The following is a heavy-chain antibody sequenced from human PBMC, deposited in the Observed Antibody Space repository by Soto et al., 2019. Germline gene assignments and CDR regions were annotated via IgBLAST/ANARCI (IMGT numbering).Heavy chain of an antibody. D-gene: IGHD4-17*01. CDR1: GITFSSYR. J-gene: IGHJ4*02. CDR3: ASGNRVGYGDPYFDY. Sequence: PGGSLRLSCAASGITFSSYRMNWVRQAPGKGLEWLSYISSSSSTIYYADSVKGRFTISRDNAKNSLYLQMNSLGAEDTAVYYCASGNRVGYGDPYFDYWGQGTLVTVSS. CDR2: ISSSSSTI. V-gene: IGHV3-48*01.